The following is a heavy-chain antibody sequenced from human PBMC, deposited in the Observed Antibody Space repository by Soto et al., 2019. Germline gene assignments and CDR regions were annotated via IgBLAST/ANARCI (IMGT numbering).Heavy chain of an antibody. V-gene: IGHV1-69*01. CDR2: IIPIFGTA. Sequence: QVQLVQSGAEVKKPGSSVKVSCKASGGTFSSYAISWVRQAPGQGLEWMGWIIPIFGTANYAQKFQGRVTITADESTSTAYMELSSLRSEDTAVYYCAREPHMVRYYDTVGWFDPWGQGTLVTVSS. D-gene: IGHD3-22*01. CDR1: GGTFSSYA. CDR3: AREPHMVRYYDTVGWFDP. J-gene: IGHJ5*02.